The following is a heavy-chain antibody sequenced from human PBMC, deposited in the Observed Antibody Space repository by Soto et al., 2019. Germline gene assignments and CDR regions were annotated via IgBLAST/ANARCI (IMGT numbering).Heavy chain of an antibody. J-gene: IGHJ4*02. CDR3: ARGSDVDKVAS. D-gene: IGHD2-21*01. V-gene: IGHV4-30-4*01. Sequence: QVQLQESGPGLVEPSQTLSLTCTVSGGSVSSGGYFWSWIRQSPGKGLEWIGHIYNTVSTYGNPSLESRPTISADTSMNPFSLRLNSVTAAATAVYFCARGSDVDKVASWGQGTLVTVAS. CDR1: GGSVSSGGYF. CDR2: IYNTVST.